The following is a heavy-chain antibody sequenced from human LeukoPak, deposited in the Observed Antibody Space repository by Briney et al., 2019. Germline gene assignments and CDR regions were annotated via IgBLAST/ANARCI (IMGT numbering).Heavy chain of an antibody. D-gene: IGHD4-17*01. CDR2: FYYSVST. CDR3: ERDAMTSVTNSPYYFDY. Sequence: SETLSLTCTVSVRSISSSSYSWGRIRQPPGKGLERIGSFYYSVSTYYISSLKSRTTISVDTSKNQFSMKLSCVTAADTAVYYCERDAMTSVTNSPYYFDYWGQGTLVTVSS. J-gene: IGHJ4*02. V-gene: IGHV4-39*07. CDR1: VRSISSSSYS.